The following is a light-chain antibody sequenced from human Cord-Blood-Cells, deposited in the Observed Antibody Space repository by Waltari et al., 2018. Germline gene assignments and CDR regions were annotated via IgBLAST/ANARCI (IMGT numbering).Light chain of an antibody. CDR2: KAS. CDR1: QSISSW. V-gene: IGKV1-5*03. CDR3: QQYNNPGGVT. J-gene: IGKJ3*01. Sequence: DIQMTQSPSTLSTSVGDRVTITCRASQSISSWLAWYQQKPGKAPKLLIYKASSLESGVPSRVSGSGAGTEFTLTISSLQPDDVATYYCQQYNNPGGVTFGPGTKVDIK.